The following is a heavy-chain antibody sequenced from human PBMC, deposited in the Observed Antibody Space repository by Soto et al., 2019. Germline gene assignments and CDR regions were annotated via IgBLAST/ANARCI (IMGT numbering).Heavy chain of an antibody. D-gene: IGHD2-15*01. Sequence: PSETLSLTCTVSGGSISSGDYYWSWIRQPPGKGLEWIGYIYYSGSTYCNPSLKSRVTISVDTSKNQFSLKLSSVTAADTAVYYCARDAVVVADTLETDYYYYGMDVWGEGRKVTV. V-gene: IGHV4-30-4*01. J-gene: IGHJ6*01. CDR3: ARDAVVVADTLETDYYYYGMDV. CDR2: IYYSGST. CDR1: GGSISSGDYY.